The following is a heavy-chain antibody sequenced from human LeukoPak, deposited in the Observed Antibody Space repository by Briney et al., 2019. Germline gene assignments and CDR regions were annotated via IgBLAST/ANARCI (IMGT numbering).Heavy chain of an antibody. Sequence: GGSLRLSCAASGFTFDDYAMHWVRHAPGKGLEWVSGISWNSGSIGYADSVKGRFTISRDNAKNSLYLQMNSLRAEDTALYYCAKDILTGYDRGAFDPWGQGTLVTVSS. V-gene: IGHV3-9*01. D-gene: IGHD3-22*01. CDR2: ISWNSGSI. CDR3: AKDILTGYDRGAFDP. CDR1: GFTFDDYA. J-gene: IGHJ5*02.